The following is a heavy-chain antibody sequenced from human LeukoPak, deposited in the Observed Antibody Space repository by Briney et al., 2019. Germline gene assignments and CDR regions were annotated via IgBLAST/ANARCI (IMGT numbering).Heavy chain of an antibody. Sequence: SGPTLVNPTQTLTLTCNVSGLSLSTSGVAVGWIRQPPGKALEGVALIYWDDDKRYSPSLKPKLTITKDTSKKQVVLTMTNMDPVDTATYYCGHSSSDCGGDCFSFDSWGQGTLVTVSS. J-gene: IGHJ4*02. V-gene: IGHV2-5*02. CDR2: IYWDDDK. D-gene: IGHD2-21*02. CDR1: GLSLSTSGVA. CDR3: GHSSSDCGGDCFSFDS.